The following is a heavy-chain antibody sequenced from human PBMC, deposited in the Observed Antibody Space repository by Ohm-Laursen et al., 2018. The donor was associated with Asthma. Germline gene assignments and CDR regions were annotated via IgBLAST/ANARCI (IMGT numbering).Heavy chain of an antibody. Sequence: SVKVSCKASGGTFSSYAISWVRQAPGQGLEWMGGINSVFGTTTYPQKFQDRVTITADDSTSTVYMELSSLRSEDAAVYYCARKAGSCISRTCYSLDFWGQGTLVTVSS. J-gene: IGHJ4*02. CDR1: GGTFSSYA. V-gene: IGHV1-69*13. CDR3: ARKAGSCISRTCYSLDF. CDR2: INSVFGTT. D-gene: IGHD2-2*01.